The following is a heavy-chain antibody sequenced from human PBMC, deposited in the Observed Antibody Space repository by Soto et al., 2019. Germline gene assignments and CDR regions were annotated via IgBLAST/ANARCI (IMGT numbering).Heavy chain of an antibody. CDR2: TYYRSKWYN. CDR1: GDSVSSNSAA. Sequence: LSQTLSLTCAISGDSVSSNSAAWNWIRQSPSRGLEWLGRTYYRSKWYNDYAVSVKSRITINPDTSKNQFSLQLNSVTPEDTAVYYCARGGYCTNGVCYTVWFDPWGQGTLVTVSS. J-gene: IGHJ5*02. CDR3: ARGGYCTNGVCYTVWFDP. D-gene: IGHD2-8*01. V-gene: IGHV6-1*01.